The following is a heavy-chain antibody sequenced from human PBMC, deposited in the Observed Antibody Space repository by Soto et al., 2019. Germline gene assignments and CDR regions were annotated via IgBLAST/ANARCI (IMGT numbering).Heavy chain of an antibody. J-gene: IGHJ6*02. CDR3: ARDNPWYPGLYYYYGMDG. V-gene: IGHV3-74*01. D-gene: IGHD6-13*01. Sequence: PGGSLRLSCAVSGFTFSSYWMHWVRQAPGKGLVWVSRINSDGSSTSYADSVKGRFTISRDNAKNTLYLQMNSLRAEDTAVYYCARDNPWYPGLYYYYGMDGWGQGTTVTVSS. CDR1: GFTFSSYW. CDR2: INSDGSST.